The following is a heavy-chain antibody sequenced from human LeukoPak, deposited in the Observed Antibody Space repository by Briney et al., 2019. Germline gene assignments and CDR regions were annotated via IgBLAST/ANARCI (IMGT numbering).Heavy chain of an antibody. D-gene: IGHD3-3*01. CDR2: IYYSGST. CDR3: VRARAYYDFWSGYLGDYYMDV. J-gene: IGHJ6*03. CDR1: GGSISSNY. V-gene: IGHV4-59*01. Sequence: SETLSLTCTVYGGSISSNYWSWIRQPPGEGLEWVGYIYYSGSTNYNPSLRSRVTISVDPSKSQFSLKLGSVTAADTAVYYWVRARAYYDFWSGYLGDYYMDVWGKGTTVTVSS.